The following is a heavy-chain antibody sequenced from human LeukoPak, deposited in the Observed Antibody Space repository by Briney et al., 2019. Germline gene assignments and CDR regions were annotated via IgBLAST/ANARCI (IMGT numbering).Heavy chain of an antibody. Sequence: PGGSLRLSCAASGFTFSSYGTHWVRQAPGKGLEWVAFIRYDGSNKYYADSVKGRFTISRDNSKNTLYLQMNSLRAEDTAVYYCAKDPTAAQYYYYYMDVWGKGTTVTVSS. CDR3: AKDPTAAQYYYYYMDV. J-gene: IGHJ6*03. D-gene: IGHD6-6*01. CDR2: IRYDGSNK. CDR1: GFTFSSYG. V-gene: IGHV3-30*02.